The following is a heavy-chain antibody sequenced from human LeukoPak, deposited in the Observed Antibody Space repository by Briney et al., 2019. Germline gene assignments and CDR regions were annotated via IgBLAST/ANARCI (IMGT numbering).Heavy chain of an antibody. CDR2: ISGSGGST. CDR3: ANAFDIVVVPAAEGSALDI. D-gene: IGHD2-2*01. V-gene: IGHV3-23*01. CDR1: GFTFSSYA. J-gene: IGHJ3*02. Sequence: GGSLRLSCAASGFTFSSYAMSWVRQAPGKGLEWVSAISGSGGSTYYADSVKGRFTISRDNSKNTLYLQMNSLRAEDTAVYYCANAFDIVVVPAAEGSALDIWGQGTMVTVSS.